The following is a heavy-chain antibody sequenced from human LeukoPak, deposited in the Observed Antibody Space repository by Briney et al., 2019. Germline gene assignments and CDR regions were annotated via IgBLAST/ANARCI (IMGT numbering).Heavy chain of an antibody. CDR2: IYTSGST. Sequence: SETLSLTCTVSGGSISSYYRSWIRQPAGKGLEWIGRIYTSGSTNYNPSLKSRVTMSVDTSKNQFSLKLSSVTAADTAVYYCAINRDYYYYYGMDVWGQGTTVTVSS. CDR1: GGSISSYY. J-gene: IGHJ6*02. CDR3: AINRDYYYYYGMDV. V-gene: IGHV4-4*07. D-gene: IGHD1-14*01.